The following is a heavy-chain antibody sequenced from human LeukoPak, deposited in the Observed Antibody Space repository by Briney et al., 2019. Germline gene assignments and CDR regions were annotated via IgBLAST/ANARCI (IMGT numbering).Heavy chain of an antibody. CDR2: INHSGST. CDR3: ARGPRTRSIFGVVISRYGMDV. CDR1: GGSFSGYY. Sequence: SETLSLTCAVYGGSFSGYYWSWIRQPPGKGLEWIGEINHSGSTNYNPSLKSRVTISVDTSKNQFSLKLSSVTAADTAVYYCARGPRTRSIFGVVISRYGMDVWGQGTTVTVSS. D-gene: IGHD3-3*01. J-gene: IGHJ6*02. V-gene: IGHV4-34*01.